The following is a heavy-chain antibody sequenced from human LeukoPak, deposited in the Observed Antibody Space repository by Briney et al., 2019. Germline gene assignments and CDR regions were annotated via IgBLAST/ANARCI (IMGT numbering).Heavy chain of an antibody. J-gene: IGHJ4*02. D-gene: IGHD5-18*01. CDR2: IYTNGST. CDR3: AALDTAMFYDY. V-gene: IGHV4-4*07. CDR1: GGSISSYY. Sequence: PSETLSLTCTVSGGSISSYYWSWIRQPAGKGLEWIGRIYTNGSTNYNPSLKSRVTISVDKSKNQFSLKLSSVTAADTAVYYCAALDTAMFYDYWGQGTLVTVSS.